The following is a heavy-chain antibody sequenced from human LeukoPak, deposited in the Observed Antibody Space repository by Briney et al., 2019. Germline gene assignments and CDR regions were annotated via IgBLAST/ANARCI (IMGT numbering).Heavy chain of an antibody. CDR1: GFTFSSYA. Sequence: GGSLRLSCAASGFTFSSYAMHWVRQAPGKGLEWVAVISYDGSNKYYADSVKGRFTIYRENSKNTLYLQMNSLRAEDTAVYYCARAMVEMATIPWVWGQGTLVTVSS. CDR3: ARAMVEMATIPWV. CDR2: ISYDGSNK. J-gene: IGHJ4*02. D-gene: IGHD5-24*01. V-gene: IGHV3-30-3*01.